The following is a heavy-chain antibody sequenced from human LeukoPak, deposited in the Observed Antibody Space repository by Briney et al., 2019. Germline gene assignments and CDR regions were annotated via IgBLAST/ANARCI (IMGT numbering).Heavy chain of an antibody. CDR2: ISGSGGST. D-gene: IGHD3-3*02. J-gene: IGHJ4*02. Sequence: PGGSLRLSCAASGFTFSNYAMTWVRQAPGKGLEGVSLISGSGGSTHYVDSVKGRFTTSRDNSKNTLYLQMYSLRAEDTAVYYCAKQATSNYGIYDYRGQGTLVTVSS. CDR1: GFTFSNYA. V-gene: IGHV3-23*01. CDR3: AKQATSNYGIYDY.